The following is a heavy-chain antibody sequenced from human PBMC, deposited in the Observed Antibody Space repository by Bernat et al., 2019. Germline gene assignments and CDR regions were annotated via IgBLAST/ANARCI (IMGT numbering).Heavy chain of an antibody. D-gene: IGHD3-10*01. Sequence: QVQLVQSGAEVKKPGASVKVSCKASGYTFTSYGISWVRQAPGQGLEWMGWISAYNGNTNYAQKLQGRVTMTTDTSTSTAYMELRSLRSDDTAVYYCARAPVYGSGGYSFWHYYFDYWGQGTLVTVSS. CDR3: ARAPVYGSGGYSFWHYYFDY. CDR1: GYTFTSYG. V-gene: IGHV1-18*01. J-gene: IGHJ4*02. CDR2: ISAYNGNT.